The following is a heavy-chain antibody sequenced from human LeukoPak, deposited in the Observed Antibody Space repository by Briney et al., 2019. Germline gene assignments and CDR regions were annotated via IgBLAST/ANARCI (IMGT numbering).Heavy chain of an antibody. D-gene: IGHD5-24*01. V-gene: IGHV4-59*11. J-gene: IGHJ6*02. CDR1: GYSIGSGHY. CDR3: ARDIGGWLQLHYYYGMDV. Sequence: SETLSLTCTVSGYSIGSGHYWAWIRQPPGKGLEWIGYIYYSGSTNYNPSLKSRVTISVDTSKNQFSLKLSSVTAADTAVYYCARDIGGWLQLHYYYGMDVWGQGTTVTVSS. CDR2: IYYSGST.